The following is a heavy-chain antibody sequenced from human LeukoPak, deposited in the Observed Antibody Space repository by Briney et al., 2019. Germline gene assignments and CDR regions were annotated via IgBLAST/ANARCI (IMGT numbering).Heavy chain of an antibody. CDR3: ARDREYYYGSGRKCVDY. CDR2: ISAYNGNT. CDR1: GYTFTSYG. J-gene: IGHJ4*02. V-gene: IGHV1-18*01. Sequence: ASVKVSCKASGYTFTSYGISWVRQAPGQGLEWMGWISAYNGNTNYAQKLQGRVTMTTDTSKSRAYMELRILRSDDTAVYYCARDREYYYGSGRKCVDYWGQGTLVTVSS. D-gene: IGHD3-10*01.